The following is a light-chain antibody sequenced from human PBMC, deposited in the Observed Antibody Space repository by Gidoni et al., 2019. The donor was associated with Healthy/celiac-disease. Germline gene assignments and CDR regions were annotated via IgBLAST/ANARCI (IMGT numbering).Light chain of an antibody. J-gene: IGKJ1*01. V-gene: IGKV3-15*01. CDR3: QQYNNWPPDR. Sequence: EIVMTQSPATLSVSPGERATLSCRASQSVSSNLAWYQQKPGQAPRLLIYGASTRATGIPARFSGSGSGTEFTLTISSLQSEDFAVYYCQQYNNWPPDRLGQGTKVEIK. CDR1: QSVSSN. CDR2: GAS.